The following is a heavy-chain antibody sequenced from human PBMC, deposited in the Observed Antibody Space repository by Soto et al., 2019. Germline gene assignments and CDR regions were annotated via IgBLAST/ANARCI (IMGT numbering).Heavy chain of an antibody. D-gene: IGHD2-15*01. V-gene: IGHV4-39*01. CDR2: MYYSGGA. CDR1: GVSIHNSHSF. J-gene: IGHJ5*01. Sequence: SETLSLTCAVSGVSIHNSHSFWGWIRQPPGKGLEFIGSMYYSGGANYSPSLKSRVTISLDTSKNQFSLTVNSVTAADTAIYYCGRVVEGATRHTDFDSWGQGTLVTVSS. CDR3: GRVVEGATRHTDFDS.